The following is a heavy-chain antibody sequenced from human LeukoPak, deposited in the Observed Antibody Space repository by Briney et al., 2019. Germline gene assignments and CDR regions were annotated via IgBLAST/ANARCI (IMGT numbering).Heavy chain of an antibody. J-gene: IGHJ4*02. CDR2: MNPNSGNT. CDR1: GYTFTSYD. CDR3: AGVNKARYCSSTSCYLFDY. D-gene: IGHD2-2*01. Sequence: GASVKVSCKASGYTFTSYDINWVRQATGQGLEWMGWMNPNSGNTGYAQKFQGRVTMTRNTSISTAYMELSSLRSEDTAVYYCAGVNKARYCSSTSCYLFDYWGQDTRVTVSS. V-gene: IGHV1-8*01.